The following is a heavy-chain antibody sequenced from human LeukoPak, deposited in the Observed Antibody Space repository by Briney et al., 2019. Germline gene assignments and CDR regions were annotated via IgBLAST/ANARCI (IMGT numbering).Heavy chain of an antibody. D-gene: IGHD2-15*01. V-gene: IGHV4-39*01. CDR1: GGSISSSSYY. Sequence: SETLSLTCTVSGGSISSSSYYWGWIRQPPGKGLEWIGSIYYSGSTYYNPSLKSRVTISVDTSKNQFSLKLSSVTAADTAVYYCARAHADIYCSGGSCYHFDYWGQGTLVTVSS. J-gene: IGHJ4*02. CDR2: IYYSGST. CDR3: ARAHADIYCSGGSCYHFDY.